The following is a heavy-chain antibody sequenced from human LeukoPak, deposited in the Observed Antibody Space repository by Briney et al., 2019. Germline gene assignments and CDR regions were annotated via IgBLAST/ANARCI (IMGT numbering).Heavy chain of an antibody. Sequence: GGSLRLSCAASGFTFSNVWMSWVRQAPGKGLKWVANIRQDGSDKYYAESVKGRFTISRDNAKNSLYLQMNSLRAEDTAIYYCATSTAAAGTDWGQRTLVTVYS. D-gene: IGHD6-13*01. CDR2: IRQDGSDK. J-gene: IGHJ4*02. CDR1: GFTFSNVW. CDR3: ATSTAAAGTD. V-gene: IGHV3-7*03.